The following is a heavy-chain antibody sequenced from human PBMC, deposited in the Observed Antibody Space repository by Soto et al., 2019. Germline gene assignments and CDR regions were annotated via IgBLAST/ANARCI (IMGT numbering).Heavy chain of an antibody. Sequence: ESLKISCKGSGHSFTSYWIGWVRQMPGKGLEWMGIIYPGDSDTRYSPSFQGQVTISADKSISTAYLQWSSLKASDTAMYYCARHQIAAAGTDYYYGMDVWGQGTTVTVSS. V-gene: IGHV5-51*01. J-gene: IGHJ6*02. CDR1: GHSFTSYW. CDR3: ARHQIAAAGTDYYYGMDV. D-gene: IGHD6-13*01. CDR2: IYPGDSDT.